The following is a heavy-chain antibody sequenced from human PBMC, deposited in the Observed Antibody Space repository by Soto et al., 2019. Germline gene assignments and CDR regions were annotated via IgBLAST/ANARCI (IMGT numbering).Heavy chain of an antibody. D-gene: IGHD6-19*01. CDR3: ARGDPPVAGDYYYYGMDV. CDR2: ISAYNGNT. Sequence: AAVKVSCKASGYTFTSYGISWVRQAPGQGXEWMGWISAYNGNTNYAQKLQGRVTMTTDTSTSTAYMELRSLRSDDTAVYYCARGDPPVAGDYYYYGMDVWGQGTTVTVSS. CDR1: GYTFTSYG. J-gene: IGHJ6*02. V-gene: IGHV1-18*01.